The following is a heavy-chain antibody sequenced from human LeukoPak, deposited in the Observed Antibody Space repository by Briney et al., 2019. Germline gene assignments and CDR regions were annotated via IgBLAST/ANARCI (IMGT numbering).Heavy chain of an antibody. J-gene: IGHJ5*02. CDR2: ISSDGTTQ. V-gene: IGHV3-48*02. D-gene: IGHD4-17*01. CDR3: ARKSSPYGARGNWFDP. Sequence: GGSLRHSCAASGFTFSTYSMNWVRQAPGKGLEWVSFISSDGTTQYYADSVRGRFIISRDNAKNSLFLQMNTLRDEDTAFYYCARKSSPYGARGNWFDPWGQGTLVTVSS. CDR1: GFTFSTYS.